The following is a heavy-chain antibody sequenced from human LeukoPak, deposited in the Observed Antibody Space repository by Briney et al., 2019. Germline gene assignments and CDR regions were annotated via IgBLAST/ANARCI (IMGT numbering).Heavy chain of an antibody. CDR1: GFTFSSYS. CDR2: IRSSGTAI. J-gene: IGHJ4*02. CDR3: ARSRGWLQADY. D-gene: IGHD5-24*01. Sequence: PGGSLRLSCAASGFTFSSYSMNWVRQAPGKGLEWVSYIRSSGTAIYDADSVKGRFTVSRDNAKNSLYLQMNNLRDEDTAVYYCARSRGWLQADYWGQGTLVTVSS. V-gene: IGHV3-48*02.